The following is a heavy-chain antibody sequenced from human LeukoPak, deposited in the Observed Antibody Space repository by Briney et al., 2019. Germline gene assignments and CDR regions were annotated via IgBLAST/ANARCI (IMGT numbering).Heavy chain of an antibody. D-gene: IGHD3-10*01. V-gene: IGHV1-3*01. CDR2: INGDNGNT. Sequence: ASVKVSCKTSGYNFASYTMHWLRQAPGQSPEWMGSINGDNGNTKYSEKFQGRVTFTRDTSASSAYMELSRPRSEDTAVYYCARSSSGTYHYSGQGTLVTVSS. CDR1: GYNFASYT. CDR3: ARSSSGTYHY. J-gene: IGHJ4*02.